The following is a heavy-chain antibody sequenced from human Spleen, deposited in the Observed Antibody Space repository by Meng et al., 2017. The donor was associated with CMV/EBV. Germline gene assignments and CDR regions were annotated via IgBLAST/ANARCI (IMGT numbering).Heavy chain of an antibody. J-gene: IGHJ4*02. CDR3: ARAHYDSSGYAFDY. Sequence: SVFSFSNYNMNWVRQAAGKGLEWVSYISSSSSTIYYADSVKGRFTISRDNAKNSLYLQMNSLRAEDTAVYYCARAHYDSSGYAFDYWGQGTLVTVSS. V-gene: IGHV3-48*04. CDR2: ISSSSSTI. D-gene: IGHD3-22*01. CDR1: VFSFSNYN.